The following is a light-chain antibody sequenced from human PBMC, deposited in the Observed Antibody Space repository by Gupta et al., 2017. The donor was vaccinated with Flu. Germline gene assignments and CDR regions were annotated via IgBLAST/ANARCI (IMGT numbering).Light chain of an antibody. CDR2: GAC. V-gene: IGKV1-39*01. J-gene: IGKJ4*01. CDR3: QQRYNFPFT. Sequence: DIQMTQSPSSLSASVGDRVTITCRTSQNIDSYLNWYQQKPGKAPNLLIYGACSLQRGVPSRFSGSGSGTDFSLTITRRQPEDFATYYCQQRYNFPFTFGGGTXVEIK. CDR1: QNIDSY.